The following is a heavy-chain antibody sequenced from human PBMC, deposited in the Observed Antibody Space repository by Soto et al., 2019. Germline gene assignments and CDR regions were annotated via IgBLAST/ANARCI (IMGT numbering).Heavy chain of an antibody. V-gene: IGHV1-69*13. Sequence: SVKVSCKASGGTFSSYAISWVRQAPGQGLEWMGGIIPIFGTANYAQKFQGRVTITADESTSTAYMELRSLRSDDTAVYYCARDSAVVVPAAFQDPWGQGTLVTVSS. J-gene: IGHJ5*02. D-gene: IGHD2-2*01. CDR3: ARDSAVVVPAAFQDP. CDR1: GGTFSSYA. CDR2: IIPIFGTA.